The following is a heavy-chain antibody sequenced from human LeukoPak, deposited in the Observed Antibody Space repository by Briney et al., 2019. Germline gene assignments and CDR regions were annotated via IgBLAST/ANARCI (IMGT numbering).Heavy chain of an antibody. Sequence: GASVKVSCKASGYTFTGYYMHWVRQAPGQGLEWMGWINPNSGGTNYAQKFQGRVTMTRDTSISTAYMELSRLRSDDTAVYYCARAEAMMVRGVTHYYYYYYMDVWGKGTTVTISS. CDR2: INPNSGGT. CDR3: ARAEAMMVRGVTHYYYYYYMDV. CDR1: GYTFTGYY. V-gene: IGHV1-2*02. J-gene: IGHJ6*03. D-gene: IGHD3-10*01.